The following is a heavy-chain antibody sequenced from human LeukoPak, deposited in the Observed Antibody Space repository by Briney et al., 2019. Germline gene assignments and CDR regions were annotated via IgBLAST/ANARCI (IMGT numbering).Heavy chain of an antibody. D-gene: IGHD3-22*01. CDR1: GFTFNTYP. CDR2: ISGSGGST. Sequence: TGGSLRLSCAASGFTFNTYPMNWVRQAPGKGLEWVSGISGSGGSTYYADSVKGRFTISRDNSKNTLFLQMNSLRAEDTAVYYCAKDGADYYDSSGYYSHVPLDYWGQGTLVTVSS. J-gene: IGHJ4*02. V-gene: IGHV3-23*01. CDR3: AKDGADYYDSSGYYSHVPLDY.